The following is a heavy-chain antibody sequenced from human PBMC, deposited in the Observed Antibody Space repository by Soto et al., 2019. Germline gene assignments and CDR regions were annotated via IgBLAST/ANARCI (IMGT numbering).Heavy chain of an antibody. J-gene: IGHJ4*02. CDR2: INPGGGGT. CDR1: GYTFSSYS. CDR3: AREPARGYVDY. Sequence: QVQLVQSGAEMKKPGASVKVSCKASGYTFSSYSIHWVRQAPGQGLEWRGIINPGGGGTTYAQKLQGRVTMTRDTSTSTVYMELSSLRSEDTTVYYCAREPARGYVDYWGQGTLVTVSS. V-gene: IGHV1-46*03.